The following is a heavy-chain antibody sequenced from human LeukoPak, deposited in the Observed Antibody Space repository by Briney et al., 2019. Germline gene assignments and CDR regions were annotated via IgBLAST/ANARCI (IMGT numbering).Heavy chain of an antibody. CDR3: ARGLIYSSGPGSV. CDR2: ISPYNGNT. D-gene: IGHD6-19*01. CDR1: GYTFTSYG. V-gene: IGHV1-18*01. J-gene: IGHJ6*02. Sequence: ASVKVSCKASGYTFTSYGFSWVRQAPGQGLEWMGWISPYNGNTNYAQKFQGRVTMTRNTSISTAYMELSSLRSEDTAVYYCARGLIYSSGPGSVWGQGTTVTVSS.